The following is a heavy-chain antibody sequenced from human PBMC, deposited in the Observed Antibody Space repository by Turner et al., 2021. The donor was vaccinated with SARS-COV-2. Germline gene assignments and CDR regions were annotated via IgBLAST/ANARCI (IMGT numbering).Heavy chain of an antibody. V-gene: IGHV4-39*01. J-gene: IGHJ6*02. CDR1: GGSIRSSSYY. CDR2: IYYSGST. Sequence: QLQLQESGPGLVKPSETLSLTCTVSGGSIRSSSYYWGWIRQPPGKGLVWNGSIYYSGSTYNNPSLKNRVTISVDTSKNQFSLKLSSVTAADTAVYYCAGEEVVFRASHTLYYYGMDVWGQGTTVTVSS. CDR3: AGEEVVFRASHTLYYYGMDV. D-gene: IGHD3-22*01.